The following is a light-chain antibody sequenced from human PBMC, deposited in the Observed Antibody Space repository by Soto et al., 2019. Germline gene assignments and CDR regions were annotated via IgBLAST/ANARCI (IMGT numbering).Light chain of an antibody. Sequence: DIQMPQSPSTLSASVGDRVTITCRASQRTSGWLDWYQQKPGKAPKLLMYKVSTLESGVPSRFSGSGSETDFTLTISSLQPDDFATYYCQQYNRLYTFGQGTKLEIK. CDR3: QQYNRLYT. CDR2: KVS. J-gene: IGKJ2*01. V-gene: IGKV1-5*03. CDR1: QRTSGW.